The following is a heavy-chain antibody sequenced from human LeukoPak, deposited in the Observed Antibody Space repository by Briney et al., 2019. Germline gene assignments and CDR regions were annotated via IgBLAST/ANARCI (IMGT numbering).Heavy chain of an antibody. D-gene: IGHD3-10*01. V-gene: IGHV4-34*01. J-gene: IGHJ4*02. Sequence: SETLSLTCAVYGGSFSGYYWSWIRQPPGKGLEWTGEINHSGSTNYNPSLKSRVTISVDTSKNQFSLKLSSVTAADTAVYYCARQSSYGLGSQFDYWGQGTLVTVSS. CDR3: ARQSSYGLGSQFDY. CDR2: INHSGST. CDR1: GGSFSGYY.